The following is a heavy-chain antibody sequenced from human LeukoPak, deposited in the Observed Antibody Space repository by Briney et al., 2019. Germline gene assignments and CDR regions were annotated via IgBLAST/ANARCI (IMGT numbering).Heavy chain of an antibody. CDR2: INPNSGGT. CDR1: GYTFTGYY. V-gene: IGHV1-2*02. Sequence: ASVKVSCKASGYTFTGYYMHWVRQAPGQGLGWMGWINPNSGGTNYAQKFQGRVTMTRDTSISTAYMELSRLRSDDTAVYYCARVGYGSGSYLADYWGQGTLVTVSS. D-gene: IGHD3-10*01. J-gene: IGHJ4*02. CDR3: ARVGYGSGSYLADY.